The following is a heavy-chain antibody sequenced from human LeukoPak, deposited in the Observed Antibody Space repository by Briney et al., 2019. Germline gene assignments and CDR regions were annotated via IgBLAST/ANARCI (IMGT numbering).Heavy chain of an antibody. D-gene: IGHD1-26*01. V-gene: IGHV3-33*01. CDR3: ARDLERYLIDY. CDR2: IWYDGSNK. J-gene: IGHJ4*02. Sequence: GGSLRLSCAASGFTFSSYGMHWVRQAPGKGLEWVAVIWYDGSNKYYADSVKGRFTISRDNSKNTLYLQMNSQRAEDTAVYYCARDLERYLIDYRGQGTLVTVSS. CDR1: GFTFSSYG.